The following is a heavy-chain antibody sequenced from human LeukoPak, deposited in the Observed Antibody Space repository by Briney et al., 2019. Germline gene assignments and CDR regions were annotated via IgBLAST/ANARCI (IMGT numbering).Heavy chain of an antibody. J-gene: IGHJ3*02. Sequence: SVKVSCKASGYTFTGYYMHWVRQAPGQGLEWMGWIIPIFGTVKYAQKFQGRVTIAADESTSTAYMELSSLRSEDTAVYYCARANSSSNHDAFDIWGQGTMVTVSS. CDR1: GYTFTGYY. CDR3: ARANSSSNHDAFDI. D-gene: IGHD6-13*01. V-gene: IGHV1-69*13. CDR2: IIPIFGTV.